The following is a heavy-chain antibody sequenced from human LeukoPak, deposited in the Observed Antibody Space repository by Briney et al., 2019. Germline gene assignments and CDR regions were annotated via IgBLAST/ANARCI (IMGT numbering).Heavy chain of an antibody. CDR3: ARDFIVVVPAASLTYYYYMDV. CDR2: TNTNTGNP. J-gene: IGHJ6*03. Sequence: ASVKVSCKASGYTFTSYAMNWGRQAPGQGLEWRGWTNTNTGNPTYAQGFTGRFVFSLDTSVSTAYLQISSLKAEDTAVYYCARDFIVVVPAASLTYYYYMDVWGKGTTVTVSS. D-gene: IGHD2-2*01. CDR1: GYTFTSYA. V-gene: IGHV7-4-1*02.